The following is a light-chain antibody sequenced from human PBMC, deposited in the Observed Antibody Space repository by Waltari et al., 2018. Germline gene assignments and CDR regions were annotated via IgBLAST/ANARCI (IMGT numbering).Light chain of an antibody. CDR1: QSLVHTDGNTY. CDR3: MQGSHCPRT. V-gene: IGKV2-30*02. Sequence: DVVMTQSPLSLPVTLGQPASISCRSSQSLVHTDGNTYLNWFQQRPGQPPRRLIYKISRRESGVPGRFSGRGSGTDFTLKISRVEAEDVGVYYCMQGSHCPRTFGQGTKLEI. CDR2: KIS. J-gene: IGKJ2*01.